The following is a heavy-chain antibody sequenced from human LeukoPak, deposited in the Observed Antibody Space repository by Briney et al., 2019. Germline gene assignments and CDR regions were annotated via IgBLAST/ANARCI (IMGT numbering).Heavy chain of an antibody. V-gene: IGHV3-15*05. D-gene: IGHD6-13*01. CDR2: IKSRTDGGTT. J-gene: IGHJ4*02. CDR3: AREGSSSWYA. Sequence: GRSLRLSCAASGFTFPNAWMSWLRQAPGKGLEWVGHIKSRTDGGTTDYAAPVKGRFTISRDDSENTLYLQMNSLRAEDTAVYYCAREGSSSWYAWGQGTLVTVSS. CDR1: GFTFPNAW.